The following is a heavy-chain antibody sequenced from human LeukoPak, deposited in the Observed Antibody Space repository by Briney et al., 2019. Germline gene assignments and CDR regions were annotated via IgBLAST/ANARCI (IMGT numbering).Heavy chain of an antibody. J-gene: IGHJ5*02. CDR2: INPNSGGT. Sequence: ASVKVSCKASGYTFTGYYMHWVRQAPGQGLEWMGSINPNSGGTNYAQKFQGRVTMTTDTSMSTAYMELSRLTSDDTAVYYCARAGGRSWFDPWGQGTLVTVSS. V-gene: IGHV1-2*02. CDR1: GYTFTGYY. CDR3: ARAGGRSWFDP.